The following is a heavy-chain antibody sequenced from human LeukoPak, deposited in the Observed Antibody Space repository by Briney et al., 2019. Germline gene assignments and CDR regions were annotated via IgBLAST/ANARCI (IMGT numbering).Heavy chain of an antibody. CDR1: GFTFSGYA. CDR3: AKDRVGAQSNLYFDY. CDR2: ISGSGGST. J-gene: IGHJ4*02. Sequence: GGSLRLSCAASGFTFSGYAMSWVRQAPGKGLEWVSAISGSGGSTYYADSVKGRFTISRDNSKNTLYLQMNSLRAEDTAVYYCAKDRVGAQSNLYFDYWGQGTLVTVSS. D-gene: IGHD1-26*01. V-gene: IGHV3-23*01.